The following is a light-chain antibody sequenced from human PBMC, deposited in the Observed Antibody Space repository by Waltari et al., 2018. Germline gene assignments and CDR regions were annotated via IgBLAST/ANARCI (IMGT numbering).Light chain of an antibody. CDR2: ENN. J-gene: IGLJ2*01. CDR3: GTWDSSLSAL. Sequence: QSVLTQPPSVSAAPGQKVTISCSGSSANIGNNYVSWYQQFPGTAPKLLIYENNRRPPGIPDLFSASKSGTSATLGITVLQTGDEADYYCGTWDSSLSALFGGGTKLTVL. V-gene: IGLV1-51*02. CDR1: SANIGNNY.